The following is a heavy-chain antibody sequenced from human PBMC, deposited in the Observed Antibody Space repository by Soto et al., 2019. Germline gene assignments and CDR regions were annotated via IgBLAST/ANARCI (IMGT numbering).Heavy chain of an antibody. CDR1: GGSFSGYY. D-gene: IGHD6-6*01. V-gene: IGHV4-34*01. J-gene: IGHJ6*02. Sequence: PSETLSLTCAVYGGSFSGYYWSWIRQPPVKVLEWIGEINHSGSTNYNPSLKSRVTISVDTSKNQFSLKLSSVTAADTAVYYCARGKYSSSSIYYYYGMDVWGQGTTVTVSS. CDR3: ARGKYSSSSIYYYYGMDV. CDR2: INHSGST.